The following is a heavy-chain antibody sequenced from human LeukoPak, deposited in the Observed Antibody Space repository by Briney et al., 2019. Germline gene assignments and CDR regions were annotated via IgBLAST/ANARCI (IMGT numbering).Heavy chain of an antibody. V-gene: IGHV3-21*01. CDR1: GFTFSTYS. CDR3: AREGYCSSTSCWDGFDY. D-gene: IGHD2-2*01. J-gene: IGHJ4*02. CDR2: ISSSSSYI. Sequence: GGSLRLSCAASGFTFSTYSMTWVRQAPGKGLEWVSSISSSSSYIYYADSVKGRFTISRDNAKNSLYLQMNSLRAEDTAVYYCAREGYCSSTSCWDGFDYWGQGTLVTVSS.